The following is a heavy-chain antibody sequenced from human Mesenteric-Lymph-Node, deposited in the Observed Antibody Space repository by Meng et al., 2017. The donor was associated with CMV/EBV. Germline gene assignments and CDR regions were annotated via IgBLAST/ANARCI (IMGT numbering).Heavy chain of an antibody. CDR3: ARLYYYDSSGYYFGEVFDY. CDR1: SSSYY. D-gene: IGHD3-22*01. CDR2: IYYSGST. V-gene: IGHV4-39*01. Sequence: SSSYYWGWIRQPPGKGLEWIGSIYYSGSTYYNPSLKSRVTISVDTSKNKFSLKLSSVTAADTAVYYCARLYYYDSSGYYFGEVFDYWGQGTLVTVSS. J-gene: IGHJ4*02.